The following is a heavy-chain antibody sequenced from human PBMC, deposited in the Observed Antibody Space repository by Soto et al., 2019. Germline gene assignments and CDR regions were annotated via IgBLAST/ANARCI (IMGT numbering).Heavy chain of an antibody. CDR3: ARDQYYYDSRHFDL. Sequence: GGSLRLSCAASGFTFSRYWMSWVRQAPGKGLEWVANIKQDGSEKYYVDSVKGRFTISRDNAKNSLYLQMNSLRAEDTAVYYCARDQYYYDSRHFDLWGRGTLVTVSS. D-gene: IGHD3-22*01. CDR1: GFTFSRYW. J-gene: IGHJ2*01. CDR2: IKQDGSEK. V-gene: IGHV3-7*05.